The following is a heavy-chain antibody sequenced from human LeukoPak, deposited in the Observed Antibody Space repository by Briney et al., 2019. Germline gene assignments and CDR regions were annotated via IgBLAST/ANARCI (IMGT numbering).Heavy chain of an antibody. CDR1: GFTFSSYD. V-gene: IGHV3-13*01. J-gene: IGHJ6*02. CDR3: ARGYYYDSSGYYYYYGMDV. Sequence: PGGSLRLSCAASGFTFSSYDMHWVRQATGKGLEWVSAIGTAGDTYYPGSVKGRFTISGENAKNSLYLQMNSLRAGDTAVYYCARGYYYDSSGYYYYYGMDVWGQGTTVTVSS. CDR2: IGTAGDT. D-gene: IGHD3-22*01.